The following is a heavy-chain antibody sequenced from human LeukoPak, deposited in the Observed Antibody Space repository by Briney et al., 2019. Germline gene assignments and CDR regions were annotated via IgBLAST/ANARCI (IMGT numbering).Heavy chain of an antibody. Sequence: TSETLSLTCTVSGGSISSSSYYWGWIRQPPGKGLEWIGSIYYSGSTYYNPSLKSRVTISVDTSKNQFSLELSSVTAADTAVYYCARRRTTHYYYYYMDVWGKGTTVTVSS. V-gene: IGHV4-39*01. J-gene: IGHJ6*03. CDR2: IYYSGST. CDR1: GGSISSSSYY. D-gene: IGHD4-17*01. CDR3: ARRRTTHYYYYYMDV.